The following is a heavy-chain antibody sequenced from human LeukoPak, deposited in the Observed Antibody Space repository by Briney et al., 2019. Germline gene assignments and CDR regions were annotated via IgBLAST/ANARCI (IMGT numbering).Heavy chain of an antibody. CDR1: GGSSSSSRYY. D-gene: IGHD2-2*01. Sequence: PSETLSLTCTVSGGSSSSSRYYWGWIRQPPGKGLEWIGSIYYSGSTYYNPSLKSRVTISVDTSKNQFSLKLSSATAADTAVYYCARHPYQLLWLSWFDPWGQGTLVTVSS. V-gene: IGHV4-39*01. CDR2: IYYSGST. CDR3: ARHPYQLLWLSWFDP. J-gene: IGHJ5*02.